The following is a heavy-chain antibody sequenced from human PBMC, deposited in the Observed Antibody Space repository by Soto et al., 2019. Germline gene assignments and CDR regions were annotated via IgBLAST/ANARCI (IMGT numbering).Heavy chain of an antibody. V-gene: IGHV1-58*01. Sequence: SVKVSCKTSGFTFTNSAVQWVRQARGQRLEWIGWIIVGSGNTNYLQNLQGRITITRDTATGTAYMELSGLRSEDTAVYYCAKNRGRVTTSWHFDYWGQGTLVTVSS. D-gene: IGHD4-17*01. J-gene: IGHJ4*02. CDR1: GFTFTNSA. CDR2: IIVGSGNT. CDR3: AKNRGRVTTSWHFDY.